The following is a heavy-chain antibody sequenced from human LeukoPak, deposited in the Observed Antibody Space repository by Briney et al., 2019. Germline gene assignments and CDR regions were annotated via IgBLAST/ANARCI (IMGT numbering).Heavy chain of an antibody. CDR3: AKAVSGWYSFDY. V-gene: IGHV3-23*01. CDR2: ISSSGGST. Sequence: GGSLRLSCAASGFTFNNFTISWVRQAPGKGLEWVSTISSSGGSTYYADSVKGRFTISRDNSKNTLYLQTNSLRADDTAVYYCAKAVSGWYSFDYWGQGTLVTVSS. J-gene: IGHJ4*02. D-gene: IGHD6-19*01. CDR1: GFTFNNFT.